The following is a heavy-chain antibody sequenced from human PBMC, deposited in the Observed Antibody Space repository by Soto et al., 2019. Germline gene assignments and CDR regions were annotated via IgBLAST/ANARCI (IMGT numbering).Heavy chain of an antibody. V-gene: IGHV1-69*06. CDR3: ARTEDTAMVPPDYYGMDV. Sequence: ASVKVSCKASGGTFSSYAISWVRQAPGQGLGWMGGIIPIFGTANYAQKFQGRVTITADKSTSTAYMELSSLRSEDTAVYYCARTEDTAMVPPDYYGMDVWGQGTTVTVSS. J-gene: IGHJ6*02. CDR1: GGTFSSYA. CDR2: IIPIFGTA. D-gene: IGHD5-18*01.